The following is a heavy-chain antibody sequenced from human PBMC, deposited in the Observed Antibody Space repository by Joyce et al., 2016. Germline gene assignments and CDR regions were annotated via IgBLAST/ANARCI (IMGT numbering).Heavy chain of an antibody. Sequence: EVQLVQSGAEVKKPGKSLKISCKVSGYSFTTYWIGWVRQKPGKGLEWMGIIYPCGFDPRERPALQGQGPNSADQSTRPGYPEGGSLEASETAIYYCARADPYSSSLDAFDIWGQGTMVTVSS. CDR1: GYSFTTYW. CDR2: IYPCGFDP. J-gene: IGHJ3*02. V-gene: IGHV5-51*01. D-gene: IGHD6-13*01. CDR3: ARADPYSSSLDAFDI.